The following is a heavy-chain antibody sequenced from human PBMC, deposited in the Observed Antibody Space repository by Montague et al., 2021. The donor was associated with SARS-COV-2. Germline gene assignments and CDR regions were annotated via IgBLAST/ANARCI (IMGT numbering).Heavy chain of an antibody. D-gene: IGHD3-16*01. J-gene: IGHJ5*02. CDR2: IYYSGTT. Sequence: SETLSLTCTVSAGAIRDTDYFWGWIRQPPGKGLEWIGSIYYSGTTYHXPSLKSRGTISVDTSKNQFSLKLSSVTAADTAVYFCARHRDNLGSLNWFAPWGQGTLVTVSS. V-gene: IGHV4-39*01. CDR3: ARHRDNLGSLNWFAP. CDR1: AGAIRDTDYF.